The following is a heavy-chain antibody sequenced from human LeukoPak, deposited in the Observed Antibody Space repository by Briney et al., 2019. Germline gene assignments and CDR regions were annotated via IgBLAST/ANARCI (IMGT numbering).Heavy chain of an antibody. CDR2: IFPGDSDT. CDR3: ARRSVTTVFDF. CDR1: GYSFTSYW. Sequence: PGESLKISCQGSGYSFTSYWIGWVRPMPGKGLEWMGIIFPGDSDTRYSPSFQGQVTISADKSISTAYLQWSSLKASDTAMYYCARRSVTTVFDFWGQGTLVIVSS. J-gene: IGHJ4*02. D-gene: IGHD4-17*01. V-gene: IGHV5-51*01.